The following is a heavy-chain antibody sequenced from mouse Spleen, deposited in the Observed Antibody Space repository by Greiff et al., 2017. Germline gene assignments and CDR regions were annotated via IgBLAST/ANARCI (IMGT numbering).Heavy chain of an antibody. J-gene: IGHJ4*01. CDR3: ARPTVYAMDY. D-gene: IGHD1-1*01. CDR1: GFTFSSYA. Sequence: VQLQQSGGGLVKPGGSLKLSCAASGFTFSSYAMSWVRQSPEKRLEWVAEISSGGSYTYYPDTVTGRFTISRDNAKNTLYLEMSSLRSEDTAMYYCARPTVYAMDYWGQGTSVTVSS. CDR2: ISSGGSYT. V-gene: IGHV5-9-4*01.